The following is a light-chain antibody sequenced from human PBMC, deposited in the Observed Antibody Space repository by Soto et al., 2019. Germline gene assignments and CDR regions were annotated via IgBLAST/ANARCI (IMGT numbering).Light chain of an antibody. J-gene: IGLJ1*01. CDR2: DDN. V-gene: IGLV1-51*01. CDR3: GSWDSSLSAYV. CDR1: SSNIGGNS. Sequence: LTHPPSVSAAPGHKVTISCSGSSSNIGGNSVSWYQQLPGTAPKLLIYDDNKRPSGIPDRFSGSKSGTSATLGITGFQTGDEADYYCGSWDSSLSAYVFGTGTKV.